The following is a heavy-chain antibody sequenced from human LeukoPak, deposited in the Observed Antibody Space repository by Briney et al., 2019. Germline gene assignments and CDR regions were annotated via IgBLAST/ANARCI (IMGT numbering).Heavy chain of an antibody. V-gene: IGHV1-8*01. CDR2: MNPNNGNT. D-gene: IGHD3-3*01. CDR3: ATNSYYDFWSGYYKSPYY. Sequence: GASVKVSCKASGFTFTSYDIDWVRQASGQGLEWMGWMNPNNGNTGYAQKFQGRVTMTEDTSTDTAYMELSSLRSEDTAVYYCATNSYYDFWSGYYKSPYYWSQGTLVTVSS. CDR1: GFTFTSYD. J-gene: IGHJ4*02.